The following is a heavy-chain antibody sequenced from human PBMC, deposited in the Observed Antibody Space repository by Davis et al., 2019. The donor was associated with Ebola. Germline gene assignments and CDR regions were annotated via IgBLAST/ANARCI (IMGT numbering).Heavy chain of an antibody. D-gene: IGHD3-10*01. V-gene: IGHV4-38-2*01. CDR1: GYFISSGYY. J-gene: IGHJ6*02. CDR2: IYHSGSV. CDR3: ARQLKIRSYYYFAMDV. Sequence: PSQTLSPTCAVSGYFISSGYYWDWIRQPPGRGPEWLGTIYHSGSVYYNPPLKSRVTISVDTSKNRFSLNLTSVTAADTAVYYYARQLKIRSYYYFAMDVWGQGTTVIVSS.